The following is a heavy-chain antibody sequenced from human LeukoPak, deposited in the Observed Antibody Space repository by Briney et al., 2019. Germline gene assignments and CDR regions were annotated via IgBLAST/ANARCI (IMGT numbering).Heavy chain of an antibody. V-gene: IGHV4-34*01. CDR2: INHSGST. J-gene: IGHJ4*02. Sequence: SETLSLTCAVYGGSFSGYYWSWIRQPPGKGLEWIGEINHSGSTNYNPSLKSRVTISVDTSKNQFSLKLSSVTAADTAVYYCARTRLLYYDILTGYYGSKYYFDYWGQGTLVTVSS. CDR3: ARTRLLYYDILTGYYGSKYYFDY. D-gene: IGHD3-9*01. CDR1: GGSFSGYY.